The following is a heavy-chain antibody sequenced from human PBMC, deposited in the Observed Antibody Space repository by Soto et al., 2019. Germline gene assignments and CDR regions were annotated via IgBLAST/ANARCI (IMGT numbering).Heavy chain of an antibody. CDR2: INAGNGNT. V-gene: IGHV1-3*01. CDR3: ARDSEDIVVVPAAINAPFDY. CDR1: GYTFTSYA. D-gene: IGHD2-2*02. J-gene: IGHJ4*02. Sequence: ASVKVSCKASGYTFTSYAMHWVRQAPGQRLEWMGWINAGNGNTKYSQKFQGRVTITRDTSASTAYMELSSLRSEDTAVYYCARDSEDIVVVPAAINAPFDYWGQGTLVTVSS.